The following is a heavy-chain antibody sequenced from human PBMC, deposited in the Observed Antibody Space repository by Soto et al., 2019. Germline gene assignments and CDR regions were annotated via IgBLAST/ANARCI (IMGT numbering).Heavy chain of an antibody. V-gene: IGHV3-53*01. D-gene: IGHD2-2*01. J-gene: IGHJ3*02. Sequence: GGSLRLSCAASGFTVSSNYMSWVRQAPGKGLEWVSVIYSGGSTYYADSVKGRFTISRDNSKNTLYLQMNSLRAEDTAVCYCARSRVEYLVAAFDIWGQGTMVTVSS. CDR2: IYSGGST. CDR3: ARSRVEYLVAAFDI. CDR1: GFTVSSNY.